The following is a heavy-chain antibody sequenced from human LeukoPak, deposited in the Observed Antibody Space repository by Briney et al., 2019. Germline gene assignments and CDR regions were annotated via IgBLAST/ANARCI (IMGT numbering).Heavy chain of an antibody. J-gene: IGHJ4*02. Sequence: SETLSLTCTVSGGSISSYYWSWIRQPPGKGLEWIGYIYYSGSTNYNPSLKSRVTISVDTSKNQFSLKLSSETAADTAVYYCARSLEQWLPGEFSYWGQGTLVTVSS. D-gene: IGHD3-10*01. CDR1: GGSISSYY. CDR2: IYYSGST. V-gene: IGHV4-59*01. CDR3: ARSLEQWLPGEFSY.